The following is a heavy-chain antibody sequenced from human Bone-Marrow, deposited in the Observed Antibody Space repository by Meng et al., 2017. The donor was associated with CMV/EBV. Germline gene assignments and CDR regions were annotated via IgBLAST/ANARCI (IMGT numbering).Heavy chain of an antibody. D-gene: IGHD1-1*01. Sequence: EVDRLGGGGGVGQPGGSLRLSWAGSAFTFSDAWMSWVRQAPGKGLEGVGRIKSKTDGETADYNAPVKGRFTISRDDSKNTLYLQMNSLKTEDTAIYYCIWNDLGDYWGQGTLVTVSS. CDR1: AFTFSDAW. CDR2: IKSKTDGETA. J-gene: IGHJ4*02. V-gene: IGHV3-15*01. CDR3: IWNDLGDY.